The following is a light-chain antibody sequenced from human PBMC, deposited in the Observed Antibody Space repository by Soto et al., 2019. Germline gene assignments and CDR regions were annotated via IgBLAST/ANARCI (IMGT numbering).Light chain of an antibody. V-gene: IGKV2-24*01. CDR3: MQGTHWTRT. Sequence: DIVVTQTPLSSPVTLGQPAAISCRSSQSLVHSDGNTYLSWLQQRPGQAPRXXIYKISSRVFGVPDRFSGSGSDTDFTLKISRVENEDVGVYDCMQGTHWTRTFGQGTKVDIK. CDR2: KIS. CDR1: QSLVHSDGNTY. J-gene: IGKJ1*01.